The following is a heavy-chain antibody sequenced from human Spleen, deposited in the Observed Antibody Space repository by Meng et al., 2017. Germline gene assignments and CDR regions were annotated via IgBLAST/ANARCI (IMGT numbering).Heavy chain of an antibody. V-gene: IGHV1-69*06. CDR2: IIPVFGAA. CDR3: ARVGFERYFDWPYYFDY. D-gene: IGHD3-9*01. Sequence: SVKVSCKASGDTFSSYAFSWVRQAPGQGLEWMGGIIPVFGAADYAQIFQGRVTISADKSTSTAYMELSSLRSEDTAVYYCARVGFERYFDWPYYFDYWGQGTLVTVSS. CDR1: GDTFSSYA. J-gene: IGHJ4*02.